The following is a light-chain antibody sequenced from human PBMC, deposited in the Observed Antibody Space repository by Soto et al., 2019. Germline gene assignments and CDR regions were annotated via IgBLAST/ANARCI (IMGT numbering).Light chain of an antibody. Sequence: EIVMTQSPATLSVSPGERVTLSCRASQTVSSNLAWYQQKPGQSPRLLISGTSTRATGIPARFSGSGSGTEFTFTISSLQSEDFAVYYCHQYNFWPSFGQGTKVDIK. V-gene: IGKV3-15*01. J-gene: IGKJ1*01. CDR1: QTVSSN. CDR3: HQYNFWPS. CDR2: GTS.